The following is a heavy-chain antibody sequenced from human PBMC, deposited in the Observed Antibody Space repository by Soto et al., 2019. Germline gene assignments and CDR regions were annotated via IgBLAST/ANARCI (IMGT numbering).Heavy chain of an antibody. CDR1: GFTFSTYR. Sequence: GGSLRLSCAASGFTFSTYRMHWVRQVPGKGLVWVSRISSDGSSTNYADSVKGRFTISRDNAKNTLYLHLDSLRAEDTAVYYCAKEPVGPDWYFDLWGRGTLVTVSS. J-gene: IGHJ2*01. CDR3: AKEPVGPDWYFDL. CDR2: ISSDGSST. V-gene: IGHV3-74*01.